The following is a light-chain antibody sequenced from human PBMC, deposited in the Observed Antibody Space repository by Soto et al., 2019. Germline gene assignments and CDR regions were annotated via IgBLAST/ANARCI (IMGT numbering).Light chain of an antibody. CDR3: QKYNSAPRT. V-gene: IGKV1-27*01. CDR1: QGISNY. Sequence: IHMTQSPASLSASVADRVTITCRASQGISNYLAWYQQKPGKVPKLLIYAASTLQSGVPSRFSGSGSGTDFTLTISSLQPEDVATYYCQKYNSAPRTFGQGTKVDIK. CDR2: AAS. J-gene: IGKJ1*01.